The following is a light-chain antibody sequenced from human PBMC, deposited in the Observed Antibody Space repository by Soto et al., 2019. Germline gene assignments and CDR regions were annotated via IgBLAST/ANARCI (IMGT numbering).Light chain of an antibody. Sequence: QSALTQSPSASASLGASVKLTCTLSSGHSNYAIAWHQQQPDKGPRYLMKLNSDGSHSKGAGIPDRFSGSSSGAERHLTISSLQSEDEADYYCQTWGTAIHDVVFGGGTKLTVL. CDR2: LNSDGSH. CDR3: QTWGTAIHDVV. CDR1: SGHSNYA. V-gene: IGLV4-69*01. J-gene: IGLJ2*01.